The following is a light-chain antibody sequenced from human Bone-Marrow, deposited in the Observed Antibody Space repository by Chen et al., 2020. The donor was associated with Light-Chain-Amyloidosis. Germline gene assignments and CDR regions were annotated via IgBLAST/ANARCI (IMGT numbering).Light chain of an antibody. CDR3: QSYQGSSQGV. V-gene: IGLV6-57*01. CDR2: EDD. CDR1: SGSIATNY. J-gene: IGLJ3*02. Sequence: NFMLTQPHSVSESPGKPVIISCTRSSGSIATNYVQWYQKRPGRSPTTVIYEDDQRPSGVPDRFAGSIDRSSNSASRTISGLKTEDEADYYCQSYQGSSQGVFGGGTKLTVL.